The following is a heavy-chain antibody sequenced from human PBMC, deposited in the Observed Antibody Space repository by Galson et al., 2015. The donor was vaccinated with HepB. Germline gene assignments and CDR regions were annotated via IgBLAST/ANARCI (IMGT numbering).Heavy chain of an antibody. Sequence: SLRLSCAASGFSFSIYAMNWVRQAPGKGLEWVSTIDNDVVTAFYADSVKGRFTISRDNSKNTVYLQMNNLRGEDTAVCYCAKARGMILESWFFDYWGQGAPVTVSS. V-gene: IGHV3-23*01. J-gene: IGHJ4*02. CDR1: GFSFSIYA. CDR3: AKARGMILESWFFDY. CDR2: IDNDVVTA. D-gene: IGHD3-16*01.